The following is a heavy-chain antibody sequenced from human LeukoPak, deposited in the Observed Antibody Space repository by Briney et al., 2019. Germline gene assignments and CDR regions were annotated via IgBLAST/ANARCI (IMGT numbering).Heavy chain of an antibody. CDR1: GFTFSDYY. V-gene: IGHV3-23*01. CDR2: SGSGGTP. Sequence: GGSLRLSCAASGFTFSDYYMSWIRQAPGKGLEWVSTSGSGGTPFYTESVKGRFTISRDSSKNTLYLQMNSLRAEDTALYYCAKGSSGWYPHFDHWGQGTLVTVSS. J-gene: IGHJ4*01. CDR3: AKGSSGWYPHFDH. D-gene: IGHD6-19*01.